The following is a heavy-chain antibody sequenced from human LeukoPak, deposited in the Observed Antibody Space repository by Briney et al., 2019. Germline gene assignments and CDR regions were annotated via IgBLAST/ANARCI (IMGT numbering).Heavy chain of an antibody. CDR3: AKGGIQLWSPFDY. CDR1: GFTFSSYG. Sequence: GSLRLSCAASGFTFSSYGMHWVRQAPGKGLEWVAVISYDGSNKYYADSVKGRFTISRDNSKNTLYLQMNSLRAEDTAVYYCAKGGIQLWSPFDYWGQGTLVTVSS. J-gene: IGHJ4*02. CDR2: ISYDGSNK. V-gene: IGHV3-30*18. D-gene: IGHD5-18*01.